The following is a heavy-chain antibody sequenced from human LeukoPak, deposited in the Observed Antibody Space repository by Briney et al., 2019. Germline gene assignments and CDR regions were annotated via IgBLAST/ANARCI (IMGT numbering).Heavy chain of an antibody. D-gene: IGHD5-18*01. CDR3: ARDSGYSYGAFDP. CDR2: IKQDGSEK. V-gene: IGHV3-7*01. J-gene: IGHJ5*02. Sequence: PGGSLRLSCAASGFTFSSYWMSWVRQAPGKGLEWVANIKQDGSEKYYVDSVKGRFAISRENAKNSLYLQMNSLRAEDTAVYYCARDSGYSYGAFDPWGQGTLVTVSS. CDR1: GFTFSSYW.